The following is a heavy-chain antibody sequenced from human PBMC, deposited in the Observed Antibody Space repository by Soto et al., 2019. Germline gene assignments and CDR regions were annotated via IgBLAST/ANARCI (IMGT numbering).Heavy chain of an antibody. J-gene: IGHJ4*02. D-gene: IGHD2-15*01. Sequence: AGGSLRLSCAVSGFTFSLYGMHWVRQAPGKGLEWVAFISYEGRNKYYADSVKGRFTISRDNSKNTLSLQMESLRPEDTAVYYCAKGRDSTLLRWQYFDNWGQGTQVTVSS. CDR1: GFTFSLYG. CDR2: ISYEGRNK. V-gene: IGHV3-30*18. CDR3: AKGRDSTLLRWQYFDN.